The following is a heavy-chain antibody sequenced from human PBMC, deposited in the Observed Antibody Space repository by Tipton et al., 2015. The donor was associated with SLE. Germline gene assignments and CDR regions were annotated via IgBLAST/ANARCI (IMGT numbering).Heavy chain of an antibody. D-gene: IGHD3-22*01. J-gene: IGHJ4*02. CDR3: ARSDDYYDSSAPFDY. CDR2: INHSGST. V-gene: IGHV4-34*01. CDR1: GGSFSGYY. Sequence: TLSLTCAVYGGSFSGYYWSWIRQPPGKGLEWIGEINHSGSTNYNPSLKSRVTISVDTSKNQFSLKLSSVTAADTAVYYCARSDDYYDSSAPFDYWGQGTLVTVSS.